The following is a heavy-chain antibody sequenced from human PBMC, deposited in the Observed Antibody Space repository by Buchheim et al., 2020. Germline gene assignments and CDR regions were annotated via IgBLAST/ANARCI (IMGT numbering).Heavy chain of an antibody. Sequence: EVQLVESGGGLVQPGGSLRLSCAASGFTFSSYDMHWVRQATGKGLEWVSAIGTAGDTYYPGSVKGRFTISRDNAKNSLYLRMNNLRAGDTAVYYCARGLQSQPKADDGMGVGGQGTT. CDR2: IGTAGDT. J-gene: IGHJ6*02. V-gene: IGHV3-13*04. D-gene: IGHD4-11*01. CDR1: GFTFSSYD. CDR3: ARGLQSQPKADDGMGV.